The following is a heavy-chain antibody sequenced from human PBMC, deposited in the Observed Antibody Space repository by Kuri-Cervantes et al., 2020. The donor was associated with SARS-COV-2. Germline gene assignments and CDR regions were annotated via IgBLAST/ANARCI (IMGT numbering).Heavy chain of an antibody. CDR2: IYPGDSDI. J-gene: IGHJ5*02. CDR1: GYTFTSYW. CDR3: ARLLTWFGELSGWFDP. Sequence: GESLKISCKGSGYTFTSYWIAWVRQMPGKGLEWMGIIYPGDSDIRYGPSFQGQVTISADKSISTAYLQWSSLKASDTAMYYCARLLTWFGELSGWFDPWGQGTLVTVSS. D-gene: IGHD3-10*01. V-gene: IGHV5-51*01.